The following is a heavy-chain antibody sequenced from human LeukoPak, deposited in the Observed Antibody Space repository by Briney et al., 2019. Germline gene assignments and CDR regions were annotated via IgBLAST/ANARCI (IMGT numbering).Heavy chain of an antibody. D-gene: IGHD2-21*02. V-gene: IGHV1-69*05. CDR1: GGTFSSYA. CDR3: KRYLTYCGGDCYSDY. Sequence: SVKVSCKASGGTFSSYAISWLRQAPGQGLEWMGRIIPSFGTTNYAQKFQGRDTITTDNSTSTVYMELRSLRSEDTAVYYCKRYLTYCGGDCYSDYWGQGNLVIVSS. CDR2: IIPSFGTT. J-gene: IGHJ4*02.